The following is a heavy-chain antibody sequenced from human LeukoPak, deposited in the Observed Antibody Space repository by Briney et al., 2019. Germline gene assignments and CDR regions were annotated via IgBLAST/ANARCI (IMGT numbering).Heavy chain of an antibody. CDR3: ARSGGDYYDSSSYYRFDF. V-gene: IGHV1-69*05. J-gene: IGHJ4*02. D-gene: IGHD3-22*01. Sequence: SVKVSCRALGGSFTRHAVSWLRQAPGQGLEWMGGIIPIVATPNYAQKFQGRVTISTDESTNTAYLALSRLTSEDTAIYYCARSGGDYYDSSSYYRFDFWGQGSLVTVPA. CDR2: IIPIVATP. CDR1: GGSFTRHA.